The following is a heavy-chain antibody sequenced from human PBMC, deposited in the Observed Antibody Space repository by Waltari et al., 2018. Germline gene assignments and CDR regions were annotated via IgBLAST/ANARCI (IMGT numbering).Heavy chain of an antibody. J-gene: IGHJ4*02. CDR1: GDSVSGGYD. V-gene: IGHV4-38-2*01. CDR2: IYGGTGST. D-gene: IGHD2-15*01. CDR3: ARRLVVSDPFDY. Sequence: QVQLQESGPGLVKPSETLSLTCAVSGDSVSGGYDWSWIRQPPGKGLEWIGYIYGGTGSTNYNPSLRIRVTISKDTSKNQFSLMLRSVTAVDTAVYYCARRLVVSDPFDYWGQGVLVTVSS.